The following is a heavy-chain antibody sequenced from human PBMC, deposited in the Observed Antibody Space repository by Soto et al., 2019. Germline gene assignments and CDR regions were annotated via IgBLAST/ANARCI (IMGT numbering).Heavy chain of an antibody. CDR3: ASERSAQYFDY. Sequence: GASVKVSFKASGGTFSGHGIAWLRQVPGQGLEWMGGIMPTFGSATYAPKFQGRVTISADKSTSTAYMELSSLRSEDTAVYFCASERSAQYFDYWGQGTLVTVSS. J-gene: IGHJ4*02. D-gene: IGHD1-26*01. CDR1: GGTFSGHG. CDR2: IMPTFGSA. V-gene: IGHV1-69*06.